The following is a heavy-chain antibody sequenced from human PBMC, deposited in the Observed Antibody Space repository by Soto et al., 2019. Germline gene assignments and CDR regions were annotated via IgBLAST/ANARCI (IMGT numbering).Heavy chain of an antibody. CDR2: IYYSGST. CDR1: GGSISSGDYY. D-gene: IGHD2-2*01. CDR3: AREPPYCSSTSCYGNSAFDI. J-gene: IGHJ3*02. Sequence: QVQLQESGPGLVKPSQTLSLTCTVSGGSISSGDYYWSWIRQPPGKGLEWIGYIYYSGSTYYNPSLKSRVTISVDTSQNQFSLKLSSVTAADTAVYYCAREPPYCSSTSCYGNSAFDIWGQGTMVTVSS. V-gene: IGHV4-30-4*01.